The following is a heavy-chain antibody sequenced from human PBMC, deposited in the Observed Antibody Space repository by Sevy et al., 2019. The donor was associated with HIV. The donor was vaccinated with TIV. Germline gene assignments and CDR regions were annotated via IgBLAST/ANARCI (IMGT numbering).Heavy chain of an antibody. J-gene: IGHJ4*02. Sequence: GGSLRLSCAASGFTFSSYAMSWVRQAPGKGLEWVSAISGSGGSTYYADSVKGRFTISRDNSKNTLYLQMNSLRAEDTAVYYCAKEWRVTMVRGVISSQDYWGQGTLVTVSS. D-gene: IGHD3-10*01. CDR3: AKEWRVTMVRGVISSQDY. V-gene: IGHV3-23*01. CDR2: ISGSGGST. CDR1: GFTFSSYA.